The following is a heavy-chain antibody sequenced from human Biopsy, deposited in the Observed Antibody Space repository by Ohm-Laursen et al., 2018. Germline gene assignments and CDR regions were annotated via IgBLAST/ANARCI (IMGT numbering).Heavy chain of an antibody. Sequence: GSLRLSCTASGFTFSSYSMNWVRQAPGKGLGWISYISDTSSHIYDADSVKGRFTVARDNAKNSLYLQLNSLRAEDTAVYYCARDSRRTAREGGMDVWGQGTTVTVSS. CDR1: GFTFSSYS. D-gene: IGHD6-6*01. V-gene: IGHV3-21*01. J-gene: IGHJ6*02. CDR3: ARDSRRTAREGGMDV. CDR2: ISDTSSHI.